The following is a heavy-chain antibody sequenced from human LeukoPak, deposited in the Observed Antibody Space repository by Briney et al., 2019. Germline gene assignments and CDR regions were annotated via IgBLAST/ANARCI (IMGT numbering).Heavy chain of an antibody. Sequence: GGSLRLSCAASGFTFSNACMSWVRQAPGKGLEWVGRIKSKTDGGTTDYAAPVKGRFTISRDDSKNTLYLQMNSLKTEDTAVYYCTTAYYDFWSGYYRFDYWGQGTLVTVSS. D-gene: IGHD3-3*01. CDR1: GFTFSNAC. CDR2: IKSKTDGGTT. CDR3: TTAYYDFWSGYYRFDY. J-gene: IGHJ4*02. V-gene: IGHV3-15*01.